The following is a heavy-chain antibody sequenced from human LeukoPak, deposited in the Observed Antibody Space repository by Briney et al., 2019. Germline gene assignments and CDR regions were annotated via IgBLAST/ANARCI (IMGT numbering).Heavy chain of an antibody. CDR2: INHSGST. J-gene: IGHJ4*02. Sequence: KASETLSLTCAVYGRSFSGYYWSWIRQRPGKGLEWIGEINHSGSTDYNPSLKSRVTISVDTSKNQFSLKLSSVTAADTAVYYCARCGIAARPVWFDYWGQGTLVTVSS. CDR1: GRSFSGYY. V-gene: IGHV4-34*01. D-gene: IGHD6-6*01. CDR3: ARCGIAARPVWFDY.